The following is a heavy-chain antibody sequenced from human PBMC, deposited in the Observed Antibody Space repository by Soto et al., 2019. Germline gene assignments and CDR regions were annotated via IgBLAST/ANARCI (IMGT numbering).Heavy chain of an antibody. V-gene: IGHV4-31*03. CDR1: GGSISSGGYY. J-gene: IGHJ5*02. D-gene: IGHD3-3*01. Sequence: PSETLSLTCTVSGGSISSGGYYWSWIRQHPGKGLEWIGYIHYSGSTYYNPSLKSRVTISVDTSKNQFSLKLSSVTAADTAVYYCAREASITIFGVVTAKANWFDPWGQGTLVTVSS. CDR3: AREASITIFGVVTAKANWFDP. CDR2: IHYSGST.